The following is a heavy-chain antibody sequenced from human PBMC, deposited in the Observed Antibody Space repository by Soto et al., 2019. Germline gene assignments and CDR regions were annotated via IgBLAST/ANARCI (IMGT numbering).Heavy chain of an antibody. J-gene: IGHJ4*02. Sequence: EVQLVESGGGLVKPGGSLRLSCAASGFTFSGYSMNWVRQAPGKELEWVSSITSSSTYIYYADSVEGRFTISRDNAKNTLYMQMNSLRAEDKAVYYCARDQPSIAYYFDSWGQGTLVTVSS. V-gene: IGHV3-21*01. D-gene: IGHD3-3*02. CDR2: ITSSSTYI. CDR3: ARDQPSIAYYFDS. CDR1: GFTFSGYS.